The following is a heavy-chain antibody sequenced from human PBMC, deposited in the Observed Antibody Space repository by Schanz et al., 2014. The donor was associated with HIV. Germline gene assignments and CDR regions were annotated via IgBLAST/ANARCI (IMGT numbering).Heavy chain of an antibody. CDR2: INPNSGGT. CDR3: ARGALGLAAAGSYYFYYGMDV. V-gene: IGHV1-2*02. CDR1: GYAFTGYY. J-gene: IGHJ6*02. Sequence: QVQLVQSGAEVSEPGASVKVSCKASGYAFTGYYMHWVRQAPGQGLEWMGWINPNSGGTNYAQKFQGRVTMTRDTSISTAYMELSRLRSDDTAVYYCARGALGLAAAGSYYFYYGMDVWGQGTTVTVSS. D-gene: IGHD6-13*01.